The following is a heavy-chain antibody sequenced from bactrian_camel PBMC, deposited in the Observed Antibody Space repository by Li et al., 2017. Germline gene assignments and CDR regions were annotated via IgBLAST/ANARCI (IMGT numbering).Heavy chain of an antibody. CDR3: AAERHIPEESDGLTYVRWRGMEFGY. Sequence: QLVESGGGSVQAGGSLRLSCAASGYFYVSPCMAWFRQPPGKEREGVAAFDTDGSTVYADAVKARFTISQINGKSMVSLVMNSLKPEDTAIYYCAAERHIPEESDGLTYVRWRGMEFGYWGQGTQVTVS. CDR2: FDTDGST. J-gene: IGHJ6*01. CDR1: GYFYVSPC. D-gene: IGHD7*01. V-gene: IGHV3S53*01.